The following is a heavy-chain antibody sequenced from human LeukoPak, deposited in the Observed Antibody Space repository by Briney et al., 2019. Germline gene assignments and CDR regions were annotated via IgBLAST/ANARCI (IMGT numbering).Heavy chain of an antibody. CDR3: ARDSSSWYSHDY. CDR2: IYYSGST. CDR1: GGSISSGDYY. V-gene: IGHV4-30-4*08. D-gene: IGHD6-13*01. J-gene: IGHJ4*02. Sequence: SQTLSLTCTVSGGSISSGDYYWSWIRQPPGKGLEWIGYIYYSGSTYYNPSLKSRVTISVDTSKNQFSLKLSSVTAADTAVYYCARDSSSWYSHDYWGQGTLVTVSS.